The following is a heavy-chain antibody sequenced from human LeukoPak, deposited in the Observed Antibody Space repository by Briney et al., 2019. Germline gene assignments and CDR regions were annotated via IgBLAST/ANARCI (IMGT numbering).Heavy chain of an antibody. CDR3: ARDFRTQLDGYSPPYHFDY. D-gene: IGHD5-24*01. CDR1: GFTFSTHS. Sequence: GGSLRLSCAASGFTFSTHSMSWVRQAPGKGLEWVSSIDSSSSHIYYADSMKGRFTISRDNAKNSLFLQMNSLRAEDTAVYCCARDFRTQLDGYSPPYHFDYWGQGALVTVSS. V-gene: IGHV3-21*01. CDR2: IDSSSSHI. J-gene: IGHJ4*02.